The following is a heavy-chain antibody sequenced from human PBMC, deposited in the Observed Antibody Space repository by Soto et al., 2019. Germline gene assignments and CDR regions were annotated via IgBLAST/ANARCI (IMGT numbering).Heavy chain of an antibody. D-gene: IGHD4-17*01. CDR1: GFTFSSYG. Sequence: GGSLRLSCAASGFTFSSYGMHWVRQAPGKGLEWVAVISYDGSNKYYADSVKGRFTISRDNSKNTLYLQMNSLRAEDTAVYYCAKDLTTVVTPVGFFDYWGQGTLVTVSS. CDR2: ISYDGSNK. J-gene: IGHJ4*02. CDR3: AKDLTTVVTPVGFFDY. V-gene: IGHV3-30*18.